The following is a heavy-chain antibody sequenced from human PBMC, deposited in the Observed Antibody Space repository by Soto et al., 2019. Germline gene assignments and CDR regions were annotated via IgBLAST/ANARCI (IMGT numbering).Heavy chain of an antibody. V-gene: IGHV3-23*01. CDR3: AKDGYSYVDYFDY. J-gene: IGHJ4*02. CDR1: GFTFSSYA. Sequence: PGGSLRLSCAASGFTFSSYAMTWVRQAPGKGLEWVSAISGSGGSTYYADSVKGRFTISRDNSKNTLYLQMNSLRAEDTAVYYCAKDGYSYVDYFDYWGQGTLVTVSS. D-gene: IGHD5-18*01. CDR2: ISGSGGST.